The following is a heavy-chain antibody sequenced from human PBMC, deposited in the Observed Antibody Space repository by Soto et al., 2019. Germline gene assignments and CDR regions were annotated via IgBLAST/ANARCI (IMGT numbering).Heavy chain of an antibody. Sequence: EVQLVESGGGLVQPGRSLRLSCAASGFTFDDYAMHWVRQAPGKGLEWVSGISWNSGSIGYADSVKGRFTISRDNAKNSLYLQRNSLRAEDTALYYCAKEVGSWGQGTLVTVSS. V-gene: IGHV3-9*01. CDR1: GFTFDDYA. CDR2: ISWNSGSI. CDR3: AKEVGS. J-gene: IGHJ5*02. D-gene: IGHD3-10*01.